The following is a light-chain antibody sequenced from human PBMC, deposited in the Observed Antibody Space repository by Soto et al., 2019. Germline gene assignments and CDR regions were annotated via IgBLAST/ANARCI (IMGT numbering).Light chain of an antibody. J-gene: IGKJ3*01. Sequence: EIVLTQSPGTLSLSPGERATLSCRASQSVSSSYLAWYQQKPGQAPRLLIYGASSRATGIPDRFSGSGSGTDFPRTISRLEPEDFAVYYCQHYGSSPFTFGPGTKVDIK. CDR3: QHYGSSPFT. CDR1: QSVSSSY. CDR2: GAS. V-gene: IGKV3-20*01.